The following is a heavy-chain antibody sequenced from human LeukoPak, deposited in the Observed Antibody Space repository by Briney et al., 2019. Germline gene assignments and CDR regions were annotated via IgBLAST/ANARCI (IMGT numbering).Heavy chain of an antibody. CDR3: ANRGMSVIVDY. J-gene: IGHJ4*02. Sequence: GGSLRLSCAASGFTFSSYDMSWVRQAPGKGLEWVSAISGSGDSTYYADSVKGRFTISRDNSKNTLYLQMHSLRAEDTAVYYCANRGMSVIVDYWGQGTLVTVSS. CDR2: ISGSGDST. CDR1: GFTFSSYD. D-gene: IGHD3-22*01. V-gene: IGHV3-23*01.